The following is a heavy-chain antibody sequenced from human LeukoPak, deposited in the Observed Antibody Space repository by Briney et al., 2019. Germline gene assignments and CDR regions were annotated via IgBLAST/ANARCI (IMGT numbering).Heavy chain of an antibody. CDR3: AKDSSSRGWYFEH. CDR2: ISWNSGSI. D-gene: IGHD6-19*01. CDR1: GFTFDDYA. V-gene: IGHV3-9*01. J-gene: IGHJ4*02. Sequence: LTGRSLRLSCAASGFTFDDYAMHWVRQAPGKGLEWVSGISWNSGSIGYADSVKGRFTISRDNSKNTVYLQMNRLRAEDTAVYFCAKDSSSRGWYFEHWGQGTLVTVSS.